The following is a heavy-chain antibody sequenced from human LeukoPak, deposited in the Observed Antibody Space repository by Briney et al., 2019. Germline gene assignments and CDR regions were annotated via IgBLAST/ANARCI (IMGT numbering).Heavy chain of an antibody. J-gene: IGHJ5*02. CDR1: AYTFTSYG. D-gene: IGHD3-22*01. CDR3: AREGYYYHTSNGDDH. V-gene: IGHV1-18*01. Sequence: ASVKVSCKASAYTFTSYGISWVRQAPGQGLEWMGRISVHSGQTNYVQKFQDRVTMTTDTSTSTAYMELRSLGSGDTAVYYCAREGYYYHTSNGDDHWGQGTLVTVSS. CDR2: ISVHSGQT.